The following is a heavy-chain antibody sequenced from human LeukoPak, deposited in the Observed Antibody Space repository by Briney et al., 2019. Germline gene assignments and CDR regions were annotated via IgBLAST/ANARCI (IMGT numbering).Heavy chain of an antibody. Sequence: KSSETLSLTCTVSGGSISSGDYYWSWIRQPPGKGLEWIGYIYYSGSTYYNPSLKSRVTISVDTSKNQFSLKLSSVTAADTAVYYCAREAGMAPNWFDPWGQGTLVTVSS. J-gene: IGHJ5*02. V-gene: IGHV4-30-4*01. CDR1: GGSISSGDYY. CDR3: AREAGMAPNWFDP. D-gene: IGHD6-13*01. CDR2: IYYSGST.